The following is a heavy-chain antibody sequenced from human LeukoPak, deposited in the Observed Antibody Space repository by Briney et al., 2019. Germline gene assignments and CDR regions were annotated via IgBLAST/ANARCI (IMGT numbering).Heavy chain of an antibody. CDR3: ARVVPDYSYYYYMDV. J-gene: IGHJ6*03. V-gene: IGHV1-18*01. D-gene: IGHD4-11*01. Sequence: APVKVSCKASGYTFTSYGISWVRQAPGQGLEWMGWISAYNGNTNYAQKLQGRVTMTTDTSTSTAYMELRSLRSDDTAVYYCARVVPDYSYYYYMDVWGKGTTVTVSS. CDR1: GYTFTSYG. CDR2: ISAYNGNT.